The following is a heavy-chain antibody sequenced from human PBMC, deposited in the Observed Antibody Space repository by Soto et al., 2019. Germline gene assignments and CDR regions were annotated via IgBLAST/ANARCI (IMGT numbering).Heavy chain of an antibody. J-gene: IGHJ6*03. CDR3: AVGSCSSTSCHDSYYSYYMDV. CDR1: GYTFTNYD. D-gene: IGHD2-2*03. CDR2: MNPNSGNT. Sequence: QVQLVQSGAEVKKPGASVKVSCKASGYTFTNYDLNWVRQAAGQGLEWMGWMNPNSGNTDYARELQGRLTLTRNTSISTAYMELSSLTSEDTAVYYCAVGSCSSTSCHDSYYSYYMDVWGKGTPVTVSS. V-gene: IGHV1-8*01.